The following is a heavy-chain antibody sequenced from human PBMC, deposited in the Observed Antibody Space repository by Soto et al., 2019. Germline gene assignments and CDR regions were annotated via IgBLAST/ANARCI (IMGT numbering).Heavy chain of an antibody. CDR1: GGSISSGDYY. CDR3: ARGHDPIVNYYFAY. J-gene: IGHJ4*02. Sequence: TSETLSLTCTVSGGSISSGDYYWSWIRQHPGKGLEWIGYIYYSGSTYYNPSLKSRVTISVDTSKNQFSLKLSSVTAADTAVYYCARGHDPIVNYYFAYWGQGTLVTVSS. D-gene: IGHD1-20*01. V-gene: IGHV4-31*03. CDR2: IYYSGST.